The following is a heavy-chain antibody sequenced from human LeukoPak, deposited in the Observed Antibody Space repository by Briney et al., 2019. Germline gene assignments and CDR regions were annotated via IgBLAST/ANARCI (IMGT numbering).Heavy chain of an antibody. CDR2: ISGSGNST. CDR1: GFTFSNYD. D-gene: IGHD2-8*02. Sequence: GGSLRLSRAASGFTFSNYDMGWVRQAPGEGLEWVSTISGSGNSTYYTDSVKGRFTISRDNTKNAQYLQMSSLRADDTAVYYCAKALAATGRWWIFDYWGQRTLVTVSS. CDR3: AKALAATGRWWIFDY. V-gene: IGHV3-23*01. J-gene: IGHJ4*02.